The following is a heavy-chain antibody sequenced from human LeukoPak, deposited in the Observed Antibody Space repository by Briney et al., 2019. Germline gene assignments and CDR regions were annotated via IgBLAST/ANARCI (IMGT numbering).Heavy chain of an antibody. Sequence: SVKVSCKASGYTFTSYGISWVRQAPGQGLEWMGGIIPIFGTANYAQKFQGRVTITADKSTSTAYMELSSLRSEDTAVYYCARVIAVAGYAFDYWGQGTLVTVSS. J-gene: IGHJ4*02. V-gene: IGHV1-69*06. CDR3: ARVIAVAGYAFDY. CDR1: GYTFTSYG. CDR2: IIPIFGTA. D-gene: IGHD6-19*01.